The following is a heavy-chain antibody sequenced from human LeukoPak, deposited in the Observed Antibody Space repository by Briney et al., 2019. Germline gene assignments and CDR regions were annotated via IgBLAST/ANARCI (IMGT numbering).Heavy chain of an antibody. D-gene: IGHD3-9*01. CDR3: ARFDIFTGYYLFDY. V-gene: IGHV5-51*01. CDR1: GYRFTNYW. CDR2: IYPGDSIT. J-gene: IGHJ4*02. Sequence: GESLKISCKGSGYRFTNYWIGWVRQMPGKGLESMGIIYPGDSITRYSPSLQGQVTISVDKSINTAYLQWSSLKASDTAMYYCARFDIFTGYYLFDYWGQGTLVTVSS.